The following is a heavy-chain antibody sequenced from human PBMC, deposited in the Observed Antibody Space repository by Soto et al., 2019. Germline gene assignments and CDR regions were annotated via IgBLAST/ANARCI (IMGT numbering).Heavy chain of an antibody. CDR3: AREGITIFGVVSGQH. CDR1: GGSFSGYY. CDR2: INHSGST. D-gene: IGHD3-3*01. Sequence: SETLSLTCAVYGGSFSGYYWSWIRQPPGKGLEWIGEINHSGSTNYNPSLKSRVTISVDTSKNQFSLKLSSVTAADTAVYYCAREGITIFGVVSGQHWGQGTLVTVSS. V-gene: IGHV4-34*01. J-gene: IGHJ1*01.